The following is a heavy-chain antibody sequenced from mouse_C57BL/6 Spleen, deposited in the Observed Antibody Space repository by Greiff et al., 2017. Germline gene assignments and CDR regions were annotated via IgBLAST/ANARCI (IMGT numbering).Heavy chain of an antibody. D-gene: IGHD3-3*01. CDR3: ARGGTGGYFDY. CDR2: INPNNGGT. CDR1: GYTFTDYY. Sequence: EVQLQQSGPELVKPGASVKISCKASGYTFTDYYMNWVKQSHGKSLEWIGDINPNNGGTSYNQKFKGKATLTVDKSSSTAYMELRSLTSEDSAVYYGARGGTGGYFDYWGQGTTLTVSS. V-gene: IGHV1-26*01. J-gene: IGHJ2*01.